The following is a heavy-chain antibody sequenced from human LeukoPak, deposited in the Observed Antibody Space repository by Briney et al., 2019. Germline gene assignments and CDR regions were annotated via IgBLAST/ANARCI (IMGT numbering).Heavy chain of an antibody. V-gene: IGHV3-7*01. CDR2: IKQDGSEK. D-gene: IGHD2-15*01. Sequence: GESLKISCAASGFTFSSYWMTWVRQAPGKGLEWVANIKQDGSEKYVDSVKGRFTISRDNAKNSLYLQMNSLRAEDTAVYYCTRDTGCSGGTCYSFYDYWGQGTLVTVSS. CDR3: TRDTGCSGGTCYSFYDY. CDR1: GFTFSSYW. J-gene: IGHJ4*02.